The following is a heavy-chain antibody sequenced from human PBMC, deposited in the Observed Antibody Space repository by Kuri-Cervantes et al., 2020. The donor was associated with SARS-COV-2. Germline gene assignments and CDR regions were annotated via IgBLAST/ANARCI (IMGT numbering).Heavy chain of an antibody. Sequence: GGSLRLSCAASGFIFFSYSMNWVRQAPGKGLEWVSSISSSSSRIHYADSVKGRFTISRDNAKNSLYLQMNSLRAEDTAVYYCARSPGDGDYDPFDYWGQGTLVTVSS. CDR1: GFIFFSYS. J-gene: IGHJ4*02. CDR3: ARSPGDGDYDPFDY. V-gene: IGHV3-21*01. CDR2: ISSSSSRI. D-gene: IGHD4-17*01.